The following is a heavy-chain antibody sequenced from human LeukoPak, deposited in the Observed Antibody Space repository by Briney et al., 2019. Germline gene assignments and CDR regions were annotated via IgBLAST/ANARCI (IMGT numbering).Heavy chain of an antibody. Sequence: PGGSLRLSCAASGFTFSSYSMNWVRQAPGKGLEWVSSISSSSSYIYYADSVKGRFTISRDNAKNSLYLQMNSLRAEDTAVYYCAPTPKYYDSTIMGYWGQGTLVTVSS. D-gene: IGHD3-22*01. CDR3: APTPKYYDSTIMGY. CDR2: ISSSSSYI. J-gene: IGHJ4*02. V-gene: IGHV3-21*01. CDR1: GFTFSSYS.